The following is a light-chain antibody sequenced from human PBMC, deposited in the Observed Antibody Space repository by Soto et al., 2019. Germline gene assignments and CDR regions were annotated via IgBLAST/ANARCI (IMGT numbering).Light chain of an antibody. V-gene: IGKV3-20*01. CDR1: HSVSRTY. CDR2: GTS. Sequence: EIVLTQSPGTLALSPGERATLACLASHSVSRTYLAWYQQKPGQAPRLLIYGTSDRATGTPDRFSGSGSGTDFTLTISRLEPEDSAVYYCQQFDDSVTFGQGTRLAVK. J-gene: IGKJ5*01. CDR3: QQFDDSVT.